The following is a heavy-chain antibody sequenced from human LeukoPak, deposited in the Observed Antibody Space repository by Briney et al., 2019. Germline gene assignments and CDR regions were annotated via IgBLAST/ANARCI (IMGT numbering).Heavy chain of an antibody. CDR1: GGSISSGSYY. Sequence: PSQTLSLTCTVSGGSISSGSYYWSWIRQPAGKGLEWIGSIYYSGSSFDNPALKSRVTISVDTSKNQFSLKLSSVTAADTAVYYCARHRSGWLQSSFDYWGQGTLVTVSS. CDR3: ARHRSGWLQSSFDY. J-gene: IGHJ4*02. V-gene: IGHV4-39*01. D-gene: IGHD5-24*01. CDR2: IYYSGSS.